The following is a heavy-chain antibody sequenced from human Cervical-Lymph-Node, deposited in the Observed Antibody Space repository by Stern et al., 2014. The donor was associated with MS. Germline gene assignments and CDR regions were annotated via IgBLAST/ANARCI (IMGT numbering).Heavy chain of an antibody. V-gene: IGHV1-2*06. CDR1: GYTFSDYF. D-gene: IGHD6-19*01. J-gene: IGHJ6*02. CDR3: ARRVTPVAWTLHCCYGLDV. Sequence: QDQLVQSGAEVKKPGASVKVSCKASGYTFSDYFITWVRQAPGQGLEWMGRINPNSGATIYAQKFQGRVTMTRDTSLSTAYMELSGLRSDDTAVYYCARRVTPVAWTLHCCYGLDVWGQGTTVTVS. CDR2: INPNSGAT.